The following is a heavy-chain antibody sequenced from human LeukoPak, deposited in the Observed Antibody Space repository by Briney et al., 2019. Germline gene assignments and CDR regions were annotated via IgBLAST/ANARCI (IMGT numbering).Heavy chain of an antibody. V-gene: IGHV1-2*02. CDR1: GYTFTGYY. D-gene: IGHD2-2*01. CDR3: ARLGYCSSTSCSY. CDR2: INPNSGST. Sequence: ASVKVSCKASGYTFTGYYMYWVRQAPGQGLEWMGWINPNSGSTNYAQKFQGRVTMTRDTSISTAYMELSRLRSDDTAVYYCARLGYCSSTSCSYWGQGTLVTVSS. J-gene: IGHJ4*02.